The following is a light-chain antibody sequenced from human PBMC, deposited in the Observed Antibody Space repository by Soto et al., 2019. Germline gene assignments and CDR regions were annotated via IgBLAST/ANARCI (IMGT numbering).Light chain of an antibody. J-gene: IGLJ2*01. CDR3: SSYTTNSAHV. V-gene: IGLV2-14*01. CDR2: EVF. CDR1: SNDIGAFDY. Sequence: QSALTQPASVSASPGQSISISCTGTSNDIGAFDYVPWYQQHPGKAPKLIIFEVFNRPSGVSTRFSGSKSGSTASLTISGLQAEDEADYFCSSYTTNSAHVFGGGTKVTVL.